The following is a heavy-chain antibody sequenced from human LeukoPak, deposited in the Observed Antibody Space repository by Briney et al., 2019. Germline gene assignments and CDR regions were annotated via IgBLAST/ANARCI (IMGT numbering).Heavy chain of an antibody. CDR3: AKDISSGWPPDGMDV. D-gene: IGHD6-19*01. CDR2: ISGSGGST. CDR1: GFTFSSYA. Sequence: PGGSLRLSCAASGFTFSSYAISWVRQAPGKGLEWVSAISGSGGSTYYADSVKGRFTISRDNSKNTLYLQMNSLRAEDTAVYYCAKDISSGWPPDGMDVWGQGTTVTVSS. V-gene: IGHV3-23*01. J-gene: IGHJ6*02.